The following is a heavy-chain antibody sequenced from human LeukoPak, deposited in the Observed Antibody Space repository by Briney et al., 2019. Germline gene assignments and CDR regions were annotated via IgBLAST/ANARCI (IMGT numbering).Heavy chain of an antibody. J-gene: IGHJ6*03. CDR3: ARASYDFWSGYYSYYYYYYMDV. V-gene: IGHV3-74*01. Sequence: PGGSLRLSCAASGFTFSSYWMHWVRQAPGKGLVWVSRINSDGSSTSYADSVKGRFTISRDNAKNTLYLQMNSLRAEDTAVYYCARASYDFWSGYYSYYYYYYMDVWGKGTTVTVSS. CDR1: GFTFSSYW. D-gene: IGHD3-3*01. CDR2: INSDGSST.